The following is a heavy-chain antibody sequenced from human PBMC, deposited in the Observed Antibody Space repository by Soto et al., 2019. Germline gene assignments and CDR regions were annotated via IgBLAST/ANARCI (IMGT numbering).Heavy chain of an antibody. CDR1: GFTFSSYS. D-gene: IGHD1-1*01. CDR3: ARDLDWNDDYYYGMDV. CDR2: ISSSSSYI. Sequence: GGSLRLSCAASGFTFSSYSMNWVRQAPGKGLEWVSSISSSSSYIYYADSVKGRFTISRDNAKNSLYLQMNSLRAEDTAVYYCARDLDWNDDYYYGMDVWGQGTAVTVSS. J-gene: IGHJ6*02. V-gene: IGHV3-21*01.